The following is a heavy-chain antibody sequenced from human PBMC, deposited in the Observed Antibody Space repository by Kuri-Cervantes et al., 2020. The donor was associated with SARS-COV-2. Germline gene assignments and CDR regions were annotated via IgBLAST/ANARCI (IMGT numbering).Heavy chain of an antibody. Sequence: GGSLRLSCAASGFTFSSYWMSWVRQAPGKGLEWISSISGSGSYIYYADSMRGRFTISRDNAKNSLFLQVNSLRVEDTAVYYCARVAGEGPIYYYYMDVWGKGTSVTVSS. V-gene: IGHV3-21*01. J-gene: IGHJ6*03. D-gene: IGHD2-21*01. CDR2: ISGSGSYI. CDR1: GFTFSSYW. CDR3: ARVAGEGPIYYYYMDV.